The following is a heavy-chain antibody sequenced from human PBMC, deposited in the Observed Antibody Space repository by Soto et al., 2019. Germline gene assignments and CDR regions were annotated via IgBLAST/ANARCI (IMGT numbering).Heavy chain of an antibody. D-gene: IGHD3-10*01. CDR3: ARGIFGSGTANDY. J-gene: IGHJ4*02. CDR2: INDDGSAT. CDR1: GFTFSGSW. V-gene: IGHV3-74*01. Sequence: EVQLVESGGGLVQPGGSLRLSCAASGFTFSGSWMHWVRQAPGKGLVWVSRINDDGSATSYADFVKGRFTISRDNAKDTLCLQMNGLRAEDTAVYYCARGIFGSGTANDYWGQGTLVTVSS.